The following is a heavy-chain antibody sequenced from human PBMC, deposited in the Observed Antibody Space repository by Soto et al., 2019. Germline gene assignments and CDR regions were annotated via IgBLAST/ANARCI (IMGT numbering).Heavy chain of an antibody. V-gene: IGHV5-10-1*01. Sequence: PGESLKISCKGSEYSFTSYWISWVRQMPGKGLEWMGRIDPSDSYTNYSPSFQGHVTISADKSISTAYLQWSSLKASDTAMYYCASGSVLLWFGELDYYYGMDVWGQGTTVTVSS. CDR3: ASGSVLLWFGELDYYYGMDV. D-gene: IGHD3-10*01. CDR1: EYSFTSYW. CDR2: IDPSDSYT. J-gene: IGHJ6*02.